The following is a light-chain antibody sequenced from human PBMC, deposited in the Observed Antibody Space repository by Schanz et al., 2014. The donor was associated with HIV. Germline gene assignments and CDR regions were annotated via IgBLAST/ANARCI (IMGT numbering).Light chain of an antibody. V-gene: IGKV1-5*03. CDR2: QAS. Sequence: DIQMTQSPSTLSASVGDGVTITCRASQYISRWMAWYQQKPGQAPHLLIYQASTLQTGVSSRFSGSGSGTEFTLTISGLLPDDFATYFCQQFRTYPYTFGQGTKLEIK. CDR3: QQFRTYPYT. CDR1: QYISRW. J-gene: IGKJ2*01.